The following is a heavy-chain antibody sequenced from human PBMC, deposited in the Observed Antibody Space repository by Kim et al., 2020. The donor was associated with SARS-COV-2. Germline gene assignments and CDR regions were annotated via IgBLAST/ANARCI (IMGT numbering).Heavy chain of an antibody. D-gene: IGHD3-22*01. V-gene: IGHV3-33*01. Sequence: GGSLRLSCAASGFTFSSYGMHWVRQAPGKGLEWVAVIWYDGSNKYYADSVKGRFTISRDNSKNTLYLQMNSLRAEDTAVYYCARGGRLDYYDSSGYYLFDYWGQGTLVTVSS. CDR1: GFTFSSYG. CDR3: ARGGRLDYYDSSGYYLFDY. J-gene: IGHJ4*02. CDR2: IWYDGSNK.